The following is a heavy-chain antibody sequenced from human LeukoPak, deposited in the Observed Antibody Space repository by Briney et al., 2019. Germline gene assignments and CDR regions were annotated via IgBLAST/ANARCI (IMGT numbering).Heavy chain of an antibody. Sequence: GGSLRLSGEAAGSTASSYTMNWVRQAPGKGLEWVSLISRTTGSIYYADSVRGRFTISRDSAKNSVYLQMNSLRAEDTAIYYCARESILGTTTDYFDYWGQGTRVIVSS. V-gene: IGHV3-48*04. J-gene: IGHJ4*02. CDR1: GSTASSYT. D-gene: IGHD1-26*01. CDR3: ARESILGTTTDYFDY. CDR2: ISRTTGSI.